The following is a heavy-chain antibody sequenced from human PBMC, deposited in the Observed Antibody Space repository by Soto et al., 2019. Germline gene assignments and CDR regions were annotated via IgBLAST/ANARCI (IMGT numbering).Heavy chain of an antibody. D-gene: IGHD6-6*01. V-gene: IGHV1-18*04. CDR2: ISAYNGNT. CDR1: GYTFTGYY. Sequence: ASVKVSCKASGYTFTGYYMHWVRQAPGQGLEWMGWISAYNGNTNYAQKLQGRVTMTTDTSTSTAYMELRSLSSDDTAVYYCARIPTAIAARRRNWFDPWGQGALVTVSS. J-gene: IGHJ5*02. CDR3: ARIPTAIAARRRNWFDP.